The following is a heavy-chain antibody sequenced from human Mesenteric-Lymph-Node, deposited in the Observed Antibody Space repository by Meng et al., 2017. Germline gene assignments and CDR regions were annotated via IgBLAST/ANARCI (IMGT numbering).Heavy chain of an antibody. Sequence: GESLKISCKGSGYSFTSYWIGWVRQMPGKGLEWMGIIYPGDSGDSDTKYSPSFQGQVTISVDKSISTAYLQWSSLKASDTAMYYCARHEVAYGSGSYDAFDIWGQGTMVTVSS. D-gene: IGHD3-10*01. V-gene: IGHV5-51*01. CDR3: ARHEVAYGSGSYDAFDI. CDR1: GYSFTSYW. CDR2: IYPGDSGDSDT. J-gene: IGHJ3*02.